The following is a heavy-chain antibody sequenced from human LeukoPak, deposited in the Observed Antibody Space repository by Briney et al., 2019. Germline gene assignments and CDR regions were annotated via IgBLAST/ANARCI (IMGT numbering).Heavy chain of an antibody. CDR2: ITSAGGYT. CDR1: GFTSSDYS. J-gene: IGHJ6*03. CDR3: ATSGGFVLPNAITGNWYMDV. Sequence: GGSLRLSCGASGFTSSDYSMNWVRQAPGKGLAWVASITSAGGYTYYADSVKGRFTISRDNAQNSLFLQMNSLRAEDTAVYFCATSGGFVLPNAITGNWYMDVWGRGTSVTASS. D-gene: IGHD2-2*01. V-gene: IGHV3-21*01.